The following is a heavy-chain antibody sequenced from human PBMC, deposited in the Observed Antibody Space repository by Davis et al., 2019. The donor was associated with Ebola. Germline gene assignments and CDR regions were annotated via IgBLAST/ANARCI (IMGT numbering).Heavy chain of an antibody. J-gene: IGHJ2*01. CDR1: GASISSYY. Sequence: MPSETLSLTCTVSGASISSYYWSWIRQPPGKGLDWIGYISYSGNTNYSPSLKSRLTISVDTSKNQFSLKLSSVTAADTAVYYCARRNSGWYFDLWGRGTLVTVSS. CDR2: ISYSGNT. D-gene: IGHD6-19*01. V-gene: IGHV4-59*08. CDR3: ARRNSGWYFDL.